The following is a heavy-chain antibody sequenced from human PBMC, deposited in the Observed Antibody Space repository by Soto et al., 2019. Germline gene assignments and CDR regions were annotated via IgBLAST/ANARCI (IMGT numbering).Heavy chain of an antibody. D-gene: IGHD6-19*01. J-gene: IGHJ6*02. Sequence: ASVKVSCKASGGTFSSYAMHWVRQAPGQRPEWMGWINGGNGNTKYSQKFQGRVTITRDTSASTAYMELSSLRSEDTAVYYCARDFGRIAVAGTKEYYYYGMDVWGQGTTVTVSS. V-gene: IGHV1-3*01. CDR1: GGTFSSYA. CDR2: INGGNGNT. CDR3: ARDFGRIAVAGTKEYYYYGMDV.